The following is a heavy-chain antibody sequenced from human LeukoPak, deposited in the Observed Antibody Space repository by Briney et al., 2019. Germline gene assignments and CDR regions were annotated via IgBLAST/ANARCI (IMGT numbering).Heavy chain of an antibody. CDR3: ARVGVAIVVVVAATVGGAFDI. J-gene: IGHJ3*02. CDR2: ISAYNGKT. D-gene: IGHD2-15*01. Sequence: ASVKVSCKASGYTFTSYGISWVRQAPGQGLEWMGWISAYNGKTNYAQKLQGRVTMTTDTSTSTAYMELRSLRSDDTAVYYCARVGVAIVVVVAATVGGAFDIWGQGTMVTVSS. CDR1: GYTFTSYG. V-gene: IGHV1-18*01.